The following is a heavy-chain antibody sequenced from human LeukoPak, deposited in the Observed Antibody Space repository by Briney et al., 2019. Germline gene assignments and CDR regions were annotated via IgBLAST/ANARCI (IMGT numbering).Heavy chain of an antibody. CDR1: GFTFSNYY. Sequence: PGGSLRLSCAASGFTFSNYYMSWIRQAPGKGLEWVSYISSSGSTIYYADSVKGRFTISRDNAKNSLYLQMNSLRAEDTAVYYCARVGSGSEITMVRGVVDYWGQGTLVTVSS. CDR3: ARVGSGSEITMVRGVVDY. D-gene: IGHD3-10*01. CDR2: ISSSGSTI. V-gene: IGHV3-11*01. J-gene: IGHJ4*02.